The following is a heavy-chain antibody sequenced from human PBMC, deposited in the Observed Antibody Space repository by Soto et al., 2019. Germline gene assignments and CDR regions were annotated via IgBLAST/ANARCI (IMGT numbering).Heavy chain of an antibody. Sequence: QVQLVQSGAEVMRPGSSVKVSCKASGGTFRSYSVSWVRQAPGQGLEWLGRITPISGTTDYAQKFLGRVTITADDSTSTAYMQLTGLRSDDTAIYYCARVRKYQRLLSHYYTMDVWGQGTTVTVSS. V-gene: IGHV1-69*01. CDR2: ITPISGTT. CDR1: GGTFRSYS. CDR3: ARVRKYQRLLSHYYTMDV. D-gene: IGHD6-6*01. J-gene: IGHJ6*02.